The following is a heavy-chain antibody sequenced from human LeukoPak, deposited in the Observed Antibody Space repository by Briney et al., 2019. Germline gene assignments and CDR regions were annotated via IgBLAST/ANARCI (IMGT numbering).Heavy chain of an antibody. Sequence: GGSLRLSCAASGFTFSSYAMSWVRQAPGKGLEWVSAISGSGGSTYYADSVKGRFTISRDNSKNTLCLQMNSLRAEDTAVYYCAKDVKRAPLIAARPYYYGMDVWGQGTTVTVSS. CDR1: GFTFSSYA. CDR3: AKDVKRAPLIAARPYYYGMDV. J-gene: IGHJ6*02. D-gene: IGHD6-6*01. CDR2: ISGSGGST. V-gene: IGHV3-23*01.